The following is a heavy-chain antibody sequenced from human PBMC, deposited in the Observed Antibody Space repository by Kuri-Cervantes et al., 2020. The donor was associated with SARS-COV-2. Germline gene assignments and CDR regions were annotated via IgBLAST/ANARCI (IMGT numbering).Heavy chain of an antibody. CDR1: GVSVTGGTYY. D-gene: IGHD5-24*01. Sequence: SETLSLTCAASGVSVTGGTYYWAWIRQPAGKGLEWIGHLDTSGRSTYNPYLQSRVTISLDASNNQVSLALTSATAADTAVYYCGKVSWLQLWHRYSDSLGQGTLVTVSS. CDR3: GKVSWLQLWHRYSDS. J-gene: IGHJ4*02. CDR2: LDTSGRS. V-gene: IGHV4-61*09.